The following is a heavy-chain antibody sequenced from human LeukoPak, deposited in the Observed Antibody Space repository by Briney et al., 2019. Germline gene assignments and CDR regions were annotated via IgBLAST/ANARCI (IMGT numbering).Heavy chain of an antibody. CDR3: AREITYDFWSGRFDY. V-gene: IGHV4-59*01. CDR2: IYYSGST. CDR1: GGSISSYY. Sequence: SETLSLTCTVSGGSISSYYWSWIRQPPGKGLEWIGYIYYSGSTNYNPSLKSRVTISVDTSKNQFSLKLSSVTAADTAVYYCAREITYDFWSGRFDYWGQGTLVTVSS. D-gene: IGHD3-3*01. J-gene: IGHJ4*02.